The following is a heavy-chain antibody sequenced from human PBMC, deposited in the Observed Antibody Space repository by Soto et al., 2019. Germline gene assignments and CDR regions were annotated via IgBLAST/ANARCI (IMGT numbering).Heavy chain of an antibody. CDR3: ARLPGYCSGETCPIDF. V-gene: IGHV4-39*01. CDR2: IYYSGST. CDR1: NDSISPYY. J-gene: IGHJ4*02. Sequence: PSETLSLTCTVSNDSISPYYWGWIRQPPGKGLEWIGSIYYSGSTYYNLSLKSRVTISVDTSKNQFSLKLSSVTAADTAVYFCARLPGYCSGETCPIDFRGTGPLVPVSS. D-gene: IGHD2-15*01.